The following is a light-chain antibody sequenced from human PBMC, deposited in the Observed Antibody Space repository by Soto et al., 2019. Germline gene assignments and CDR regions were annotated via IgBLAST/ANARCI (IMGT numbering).Light chain of an antibody. Sequence: EIVMTQSPATLSVSPGERATLSCRASQSVSSNLAGYQQKPGQAPRLLIYGASTSATGIPARFSGSGSGTEFTLTVSSLQSEDFAVYYCQQYNNWQWTFGQGTKVEIK. CDR1: QSVSSN. CDR2: GAS. V-gene: IGKV3-15*01. J-gene: IGKJ1*01. CDR3: QQYNNWQWT.